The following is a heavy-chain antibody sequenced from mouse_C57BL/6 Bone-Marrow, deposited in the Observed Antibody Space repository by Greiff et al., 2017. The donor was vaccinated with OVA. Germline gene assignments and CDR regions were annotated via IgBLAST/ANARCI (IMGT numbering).Heavy chain of an antibody. Sequence: EVKLVESGGGLVPSGRSLRLSCATSGFTFSDFYMEWVRQAPGKGLEWIAARRKKANDYPTEYRASVKGRFIVSRDTSQSILYLQMKALRAEDTASYYWARGPGTYVDYWGQGTTLTVSS. V-gene: IGHV7-1*01. CDR1: GFTFSDFY. CDR2: RRKKANDYPT. CDR3: ARGPGTYVDY. D-gene: IGHD3-3*01. J-gene: IGHJ2*01.